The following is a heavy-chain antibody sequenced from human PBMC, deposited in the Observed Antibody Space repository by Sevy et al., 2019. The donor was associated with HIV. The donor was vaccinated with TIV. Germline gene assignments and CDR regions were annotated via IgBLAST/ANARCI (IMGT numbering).Heavy chain of an antibody. CDR1: GGSISSSSYY. CDR3: ASTQGVGIDY. CDR2: IYYSGST. J-gene: IGHJ4*02. V-gene: IGHV4-39*01. D-gene: IGHD1-26*01. Sequence: SETLSLTCTVSGGSISSSSYYWGWIRQPPGKGLEWIGSIYYSGSTYYNPTLKSRVTISVDTSKNQVSLKLSSVTAADTAVYYCASTQGVGIDYWGQGTLVTVSS.